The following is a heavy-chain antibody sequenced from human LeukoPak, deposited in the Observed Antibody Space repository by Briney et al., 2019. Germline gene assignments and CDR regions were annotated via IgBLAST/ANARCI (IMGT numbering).Heavy chain of an antibody. Sequence: GWSLRLSCAASGFTFSSYAMHWVRQAPGKGLEYVSAIRSNGGSTYSADSVKGRFTISRDNSKNTLYLQMSSLSAEDTAVYYCVKGSGRDGYNFYGAFDIWGQGAKVTDSS. D-gene: IGHD5-24*01. J-gene: IGHJ3*02. V-gene: IGHV3-64D*06. CDR2: IRSNGGST. CDR3: VKGSGRDGYNFYGAFDI. CDR1: GFTFSSYA.